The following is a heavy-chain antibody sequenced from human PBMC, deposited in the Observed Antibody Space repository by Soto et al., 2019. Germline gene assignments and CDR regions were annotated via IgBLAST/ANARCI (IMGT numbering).Heavy chain of an antibody. D-gene: IGHD3-22*01. CDR3: ARKYYYDSSGYDY. CDR2: IYHSGST. CDR1: GGSISSSNL. J-gene: IGHJ4*02. Sequence: KTSETLSLTCAVSGGSISSSNLWSCVRQPPGKGLEWIGEIYHSGSTNYNPSLKSRVTISVDKSKNQFSLKLSSVTAADTAVYYCARKYYYDSSGYDYWGQGTLVTV. V-gene: IGHV4-4*02.